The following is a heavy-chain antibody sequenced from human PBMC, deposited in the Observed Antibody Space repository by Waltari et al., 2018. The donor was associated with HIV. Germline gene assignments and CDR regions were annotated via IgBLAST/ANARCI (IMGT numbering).Heavy chain of an antibody. D-gene: IGHD6-13*01. CDR3: ARVPFASSWSADSFDV. CDR1: GFRVGACG. V-gene: IGHV3-33*01. CDR2: IWYDGSKK. Sequence: VQLEESGGGVVQPGSSRRLSCPASGFRVGACGRHRVRQAPGKGLQWVAVIWYDGSKKEYSDSVKGRFTISKDNSKNTLFLQMNSLRVDDTAVYFCARVPFASSWSADSFDVWGPGTRITVSS. J-gene: IGHJ3*01.